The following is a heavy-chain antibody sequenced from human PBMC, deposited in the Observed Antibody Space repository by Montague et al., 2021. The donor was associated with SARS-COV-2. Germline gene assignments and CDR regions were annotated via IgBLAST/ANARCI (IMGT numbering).Heavy chain of an antibody. Sequence: SETLSLTCTVSGGSISSSSYYWGWIRQPPGKGLEWIGSIYYSGSTYYNPSLKSRVTISVDTSKNQFSLKLSSVTAADTAVYYCARLVETYYYYHGMDVWGQGTTVTVSS. J-gene: IGHJ6*02. V-gene: IGHV4-39*01. CDR3: ARLVETYYYYHGMDV. CDR1: GGSISSSSYY. CDR2: IYYSGST. D-gene: IGHD4-23*01.